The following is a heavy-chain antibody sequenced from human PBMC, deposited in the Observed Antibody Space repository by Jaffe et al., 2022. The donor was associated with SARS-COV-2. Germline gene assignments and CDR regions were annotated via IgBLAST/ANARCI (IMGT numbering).Heavy chain of an antibody. CDR2: IYTSGST. J-gene: IGHJ3*02. Sequence: QVQLQESGPGLVKPSQTLSLTCTVSGGSISSGSYYWSWIRQPAGKGLEWIGRIYTSGSTNYNPSLKSRVTISVDTSKNQFSLKLSSVTAADTAVYYCASHLYCGGDCYDAFDIWGQGTMVTVSS. CDR3: ASHLYCGGDCYDAFDI. V-gene: IGHV4-61*02. D-gene: IGHD2-21*02. CDR1: GGSISSGSYY.